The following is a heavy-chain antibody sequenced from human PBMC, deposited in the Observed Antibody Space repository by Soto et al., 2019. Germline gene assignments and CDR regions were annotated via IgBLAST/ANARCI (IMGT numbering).Heavy chain of an antibody. CDR1: GYTISSYG. D-gene: IGHD7-27*01. CDR3: ARDTGDGTFDF. Sequence: ASVKVSCKDSGYTISSYGMHWVRQAPGQRLEWMGWINAGYGNTKSSQKFQDRVTISRDTSASTAYMELTSLRSEDTAVYYCARDTGDGTFDFWGQGTLVSVSS. CDR2: INAGYGNT. J-gene: IGHJ4*02. V-gene: IGHV1-3*01.